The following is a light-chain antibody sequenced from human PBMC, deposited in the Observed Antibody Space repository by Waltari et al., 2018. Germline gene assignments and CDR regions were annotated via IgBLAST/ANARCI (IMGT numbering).Light chain of an antibody. CDR1: SRAVGGYNS. CDR2: GVS. CDR3: NSYTSTNTRV. Sequence: QSALTQAASVSGSPGQPITLPCTGPSRAVGGYNSVSWYQQHPGKAPKLMIYGVSNRPSGVSNRFSGSKSGNTASLTISGLQAEDEADYYCNSYTSTNTRVFGGGTKLTVL. V-gene: IGLV2-14*03. J-gene: IGLJ3*02.